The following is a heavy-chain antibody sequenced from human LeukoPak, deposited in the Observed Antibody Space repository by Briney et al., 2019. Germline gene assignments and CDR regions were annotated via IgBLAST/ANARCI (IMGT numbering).Heavy chain of an antibody. CDR2: INHSGST. CDR1: GGSFSGYY. CDR3: ARGPKYYYDSSGYYVY. J-gene: IGHJ4*02. Sequence: SETLSLTCAVYGGSFSGYYWSWIRQPPGKGLEWIGEINHSGSTNYNPSLKSRVTISVDPSKTQFSLTLSSVTAADTAVYYCARGPKYYYDSSGYYVYWGQGTLVTVSS. V-gene: IGHV4-34*01. D-gene: IGHD3-22*01.